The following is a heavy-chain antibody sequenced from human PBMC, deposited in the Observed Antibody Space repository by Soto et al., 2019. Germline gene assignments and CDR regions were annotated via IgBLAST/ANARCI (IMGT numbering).Heavy chain of an antibody. Sequence: GESLKISCQAFEYSFSIFWISWVRQLPGKGLEWMGRIDPSNSYVAYSPSFQGHVTISVDRSARTAFLHWSSLKASDSATYYCARHQAGSGNANFDFWGQGSQVTVSS. V-gene: IGHV5-10-1*01. J-gene: IGHJ4*02. CDR1: EYSFSIFW. CDR2: IDPSNSYV. D-gene: IGHD3-10*01. CDR3: ARHQAGSGNANFDF.